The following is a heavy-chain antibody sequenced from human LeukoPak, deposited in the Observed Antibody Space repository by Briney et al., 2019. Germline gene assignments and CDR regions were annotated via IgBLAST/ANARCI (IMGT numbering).Heavy chain of an antibody. Sequence: GGSLRLSCAASGFTFSSYSMNWVRQAPGKGLEWGSYISGSSSTIYYADSVKGRFTISRENAKNSLSLQMNSLRAEDTAVYYCVRQQTPHGNFDYWGQGTLVTVSS. J-gene: IGHJ4*02. D-gene: IGHD1-26*01. V-gene: IGHV3-48*01. CDR2: ISGSSSTI. CDR3: VRQQTPHGNFDY. CDR1: GFTFSSYS.